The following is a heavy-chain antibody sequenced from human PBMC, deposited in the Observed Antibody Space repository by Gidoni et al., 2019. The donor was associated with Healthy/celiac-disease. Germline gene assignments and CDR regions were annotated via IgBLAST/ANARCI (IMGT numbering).Heavy chain of an antibody. CDR3: ARDMIVVVGGDAFDI. Sequence: QVQLVESGGGVVQPGRSLRLSCAASGFTLSSYGMHWVRQAPGKGLEWVAVIWYDGSNKYYADSVKGRFTISRDNSKNTLYLQMNSLRAEDTAVYYCARDMIVVVGGDAFDIWGQGTMVTVSS. CDR2: IWYDGSNK. V-gene: IGHV3-33*01. J-gene: IGHJ3*02. CDR1: GFTLSSYG. D-gene: IGHD3-22*01.